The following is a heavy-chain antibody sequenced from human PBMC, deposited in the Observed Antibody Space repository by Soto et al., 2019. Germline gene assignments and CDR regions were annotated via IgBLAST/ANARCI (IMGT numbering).Heavy chain of an antibody. J-gene: IGHJ6*02. Sequence: PSETLSLTCTVSGGSISSYYWSWIRQPAGKGLEWIGRIYPSGSTNYNPSLKSRVTMSLDTSKNQFSLKLTSVTAADTALYYCARGNCSSPNCYSFSGYYGMDVWGQGTTVTVSS. D-gene: IGHD2-2*01. CDR3: ARGNCSSPNCYSFSGYYGMDV. V-gene: IGHV4-4*07. CDR1: GGSISSYY. CDR2: IYPSGST.